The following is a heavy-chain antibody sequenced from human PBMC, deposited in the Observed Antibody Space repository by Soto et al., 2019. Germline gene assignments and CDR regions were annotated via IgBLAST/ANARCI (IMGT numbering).Heavy chain of an antibody. D-gene: IGHD2-15*01. J-gene: IGHJ2*01. Sequence: APVKVSCKASGYTFTSYGISWVRQAPGQGLEWMGWISAYNGNTNYAQKLQGRVTMTTDTSASTAYMELSSLRSEDTAVYYCSREYCSGGSCYPSYWYFDLWGRGTLVTVSS. CDR2: ISAYNGNT. CDR3: SREYCSGGSCYPSYWYFDL. V-gene: IGHV1-18*01. CDR1: GYTFTSYG.